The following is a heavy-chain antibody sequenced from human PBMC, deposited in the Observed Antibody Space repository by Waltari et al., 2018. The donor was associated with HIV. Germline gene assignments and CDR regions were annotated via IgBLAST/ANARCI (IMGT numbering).Heavy chain of an antibody. CDR3: AKGHCTPGVFTSCPLD. Sequence: LVESGGGVVQPGRSLRLSCAASGFTFNTYGMHWVRQAPGKGLDWGAAVSYDGTTKFYGDSVNGRFTISRDNSKSTVYLQMNSLRPEDTAMYYGAKGHCTPGVFTSCPLDWGRGTQVTVSS. J-gene: IGHJ4*02. CDR2: VSYDGTTK. D-gene: IGHD2-8*01. V-gene: IGHV3-30*18. CDR1: GFTFNTYG.